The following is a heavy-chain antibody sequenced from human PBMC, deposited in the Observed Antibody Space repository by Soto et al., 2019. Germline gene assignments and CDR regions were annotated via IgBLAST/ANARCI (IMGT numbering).Heavy chain of an antibody. CDR2: ISTYNGNT. D-gene: IGHD3-3*01. CDR3: ARVHQAVSLRFLEWLSDFDY. CDR1: GYTFTTYG. Sequence: ASVKGSCKASGYTFTTYGVSWVRQAPGQGLEWMGWISTYNGNTNYAQKLQGRVTMTTDTSTSTAYMELRSLRSDDTAVYYCARVHQAVSLRFLEWLSDFDYWGQGTLVTVSS. J-gene: IGHJ4*02. V-gene: IGHV1-18*01.